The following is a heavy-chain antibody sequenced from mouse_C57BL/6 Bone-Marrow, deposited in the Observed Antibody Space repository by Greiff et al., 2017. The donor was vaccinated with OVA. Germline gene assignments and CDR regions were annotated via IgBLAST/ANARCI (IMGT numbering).Heavy chain of an antibody. CDR2: IDPETGGT. D-gene: IGHD2-4*01. V-gene: IGHV1-15*01. CDR1: GYTFTDYE. CDR3: TIYYDYDQDFDY. J-gene: IGHJ2*01. Sequence: VQLQQSGAELVRPGASVTLSCKASGYTFTDYEMHWVKQTPVPGLEWIGAIDPETGGTAYNQKFKGKAILTADKSSSTAYMELRSLTSEDSAVYYCTIYYDYDQDFDYWGQGTTLTVSS.